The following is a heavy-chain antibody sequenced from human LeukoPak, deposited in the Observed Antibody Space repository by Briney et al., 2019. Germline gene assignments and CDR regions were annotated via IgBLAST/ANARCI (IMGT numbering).Heavy chain of an antibody. J-gene: IGHJ5*02. CDR1: GHSFTSYW. V-gene: IGHV5-51*01. CDR2: IYPGDSDT. D-gene: IGHD6-13*01. Sequence: GESLKISCKGSGHSFTSYWIGWVRQMPGKGLEWMGIIYPGDSDTRYSLSFQGQVTISADKSISTAYLQWSSLKASDTAMYYCARHGSHVRYSSSWYDWFDPWGQGTLVTVSS. CDR3: ARHGSHVRYSSSWYDWFDP.